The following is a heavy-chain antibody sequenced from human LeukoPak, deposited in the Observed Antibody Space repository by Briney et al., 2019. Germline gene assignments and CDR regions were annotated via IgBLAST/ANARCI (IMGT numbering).Heavy chain of an antibody. CDR2: ISFDGNNQ. CDR3: ARESRTLFDY. CDR1: GLTFSNYA. D-gene: IGHD1-14*01. J-gene: IGHJ4*02. Sequence: GRSLRLSCAASGLTFSNYAMHWVRQTPGKGLEWVALISFDGNNQYYADSVKGRFTISRDNSKNTLYLQMNSLRTEDTAVYYRARESRTLFDYWGQGTLVTVSS. V-gene: IGHV3-30-3*01.